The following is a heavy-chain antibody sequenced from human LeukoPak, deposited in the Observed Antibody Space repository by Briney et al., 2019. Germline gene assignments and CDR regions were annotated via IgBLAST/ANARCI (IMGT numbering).Heavy chain of an antibody. V-gene: IGHV3-30*02. CDR2: IRYDGSHK. CDR3: AKGGDYGDYCDY. Sequence: GGSLRLSCAASGFTFSSYGMHWVRQAPGKGLEWVAFIRYDGSHKYYADSVKGRFTISRDNSKNTLYLQMNSLRAEDTAVYYCAKGGDYGDYCDYWGQGTLVTVSS. J-gene: IGHJ4*02. D-gene: IGHD4-17*01. CDR1: GFTFSSYG.